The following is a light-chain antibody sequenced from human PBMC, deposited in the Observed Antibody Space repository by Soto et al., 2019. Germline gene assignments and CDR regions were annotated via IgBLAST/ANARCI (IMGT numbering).Light chain of an antibody. CDR3: QQYASYPWT. CDR2: DAF. V-gene: IGKV1-5*01. CDR1: QSLSGW. Sequence: DIQLTQIPSTLSASIGDRVTITCRASQSLSGWLAWYQQTPGKAPKLLISDAFRLESGVPSRFRGSGSGTEFSLTISNLQPCDSATFYCQQYASYPWTFGRGTKV. J-gene: IGKJ1*01.